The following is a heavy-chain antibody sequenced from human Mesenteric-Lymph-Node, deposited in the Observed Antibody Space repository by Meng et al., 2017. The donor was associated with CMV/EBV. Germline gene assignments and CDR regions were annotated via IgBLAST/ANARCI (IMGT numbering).Heavy chain of an antibody. J-gene: IGHJ4*02. Sequence: LKISCAASGFTFDDYAMHWVRQAPGKGLEWVSGISWNSGSIGYADSVKGRFTISRDNAKNSLYLQMNSLRAEDTALYYCAKGSSSSSRGGEYYFDYWGQGTLVTVSS. CDR3: AKGSSSSSRGGEYYFDY. D-gene: IGHD6-6*01. CDR1: GFTFDDYA. V-gene: IGHV3-9*01. CDR2: ISWNSGSI.